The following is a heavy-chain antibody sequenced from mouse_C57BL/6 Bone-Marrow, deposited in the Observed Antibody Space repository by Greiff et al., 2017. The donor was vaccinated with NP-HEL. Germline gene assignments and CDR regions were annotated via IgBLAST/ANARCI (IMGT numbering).Heavy chain of an antibody. V-gene: IGHV1-9*01. CDR3: ARSRIYYYGSSYGGFAY. CDR2: ILPGSGST. D-gene: IGHD1-1*01. Sequence: VMKPGASVKLSCKATGYTFTGYWIEWVKQRPGHGLEWIGEILPGSGSTNYNEKFKGKATFTADTSSNTAYMQLSSLTTEDSAIYYCARSRIYYYGSSYGGFAYWGQGTLVTVSA. CDR1: GYTFTGYW. J-gene: IGHJ3*01.